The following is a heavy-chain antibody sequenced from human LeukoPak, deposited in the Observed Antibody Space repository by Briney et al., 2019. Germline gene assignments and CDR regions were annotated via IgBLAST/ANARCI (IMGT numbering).Heavy chain of an antibody. CDR2: INPNSGGT. J-gene: IGHJ4*02. V-gene: IGHV1-2*02. CDR3: ARGAVAGRAPFDY. D-gene: IGHD6-19*01. Sequence: GASVTVSCTASGYTFTVYYMHWVRQAPGQGLEWMGWINPNSGGTNYAQKFQGRVTMTRDTSISTAYMELSRLRSDDTAVYYCARGAVAGRAPFDYWGQGTLVTVSS. CDR1: GYTFTVYY.